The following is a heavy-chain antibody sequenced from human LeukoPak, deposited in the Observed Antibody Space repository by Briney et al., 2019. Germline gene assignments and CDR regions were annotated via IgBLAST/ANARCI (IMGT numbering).Heavy chain of an antibody. J-gene: IGHJ5*02. CDR1: GGSISSSSYY. CDR3: ARERQWLVTGGIDP. D-gene: IGHD6-19*01. V-gene: IGHV4-39*07. Sequence: SETLSLTCTVSGGSISSSSYYWGWIRQPPGKGLEWIGSIYYSGSTYYNPSLKSRVTISVDTSKNQFSLKLSSVTAADTAVYYCARERQWLVTGGIDPWGQGTLVTVSS. CDR2: IYYSGST.